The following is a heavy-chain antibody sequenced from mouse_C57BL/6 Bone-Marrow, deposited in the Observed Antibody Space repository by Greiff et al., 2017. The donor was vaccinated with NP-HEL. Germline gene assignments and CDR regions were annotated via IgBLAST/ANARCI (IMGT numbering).Heavy chain of an antibody. J-gene: IGHJ3*01. D-gene: IGHD1-1*01. Sequence: EVQLVESGPGLVKPSQSLSLTCSVTGYSITSGYYWNWIRQFPGNKLEWMGYISYDGSNNYNPSLKNRISITRDTSKNQFFLKLNSVTTEDTATYYCARAGSSYGAWFAYWGQGTLVTVSA. CDR3: ARAGSSYGAWFAY. CDR1: GYSITSGYY. CDR2: ISYDGSN. V-gene: IGHV3-6*01.